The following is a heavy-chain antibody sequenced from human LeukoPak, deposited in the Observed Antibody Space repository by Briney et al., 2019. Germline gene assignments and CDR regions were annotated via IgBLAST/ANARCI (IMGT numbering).Heavy chain of an antibody. D-gene: IGHD6-13*01. CDR2: MKFDRTEH. Sequence: PGGSLRLSCAASGFTFSRYWMRWVRQAPGKGGEWGANMKFDRTEHYYLHSVKGRFTISTDNATNSLYLQMNSLRAEDTAVYYCARDIEAAGLFLDYWGQGTLVTVSS. J-gene: IGHJ4*02. CDR1: GFTFSRYW. CDR3: ARDIEAAGLFLDY. V-gene: IGHV3-7*01.